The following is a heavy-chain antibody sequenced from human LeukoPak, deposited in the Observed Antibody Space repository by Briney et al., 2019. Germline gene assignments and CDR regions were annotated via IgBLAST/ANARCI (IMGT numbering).Heavy chain of an antibody. J-gene: IGHJ4*02. Sequence: ASVKVSCKASGYIFTGYYMHWVRQAPGQGLEWMGWINPNSGGTNYAHKFQGRVTMTRDTSISTAYMELSRLRSDDTAVYYCARDRPPQLVRPFDYWGQGTLVTVSS. V-gene: IGHV1-2*07. D-gene: IGHD6-13*01. CDR1: GYIFTGYY. CDR3: ARDRPPQLVRPFDY. CDR2: INPNSGGT.